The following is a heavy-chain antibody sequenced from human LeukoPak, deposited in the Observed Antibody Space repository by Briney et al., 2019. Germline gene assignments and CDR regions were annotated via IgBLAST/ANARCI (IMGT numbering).Heavy chain of an antibody. V-gene: IGHV4-34*01. CDR2: INHSGST. CDR1: GGSSSGYY. CDR3: AARGRWLFEGPKLDY. J-gene: IGHJ4*02. Sequence: PSETLSLTSAVYGGSSSGYYWSWIRQPPGKGLEWMGEINHSGSTNYNPSLKSRVTISVDTSKNQFSLKLSSVTAADTAVYYCAARGRWLFEGPKLDYWGQGTLVTVSS. D-gene: IGHD5-24*01.